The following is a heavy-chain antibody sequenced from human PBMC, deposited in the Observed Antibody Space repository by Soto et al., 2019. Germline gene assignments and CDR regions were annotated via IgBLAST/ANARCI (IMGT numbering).Heavy chain of an antibody. D-gene: IGHD6-19*01. V-gene: IGHV6-1*01. CDR2: TYYRSNWRH. J-gene: IGHJ4*02. CDR3: ARGVAGTGFDL. CDR1: GDIVSSNTAA. Sequence: SQTLSLTCGISGDIVSSNTAAWNWIRSSPSRGLEWLGRTYYRSNWRHDYAVSVKSRITVNPDTSKNHFSLQLNSVTPDDTAVYYCARGVAGTGFDLWGQGTLVTDSS.